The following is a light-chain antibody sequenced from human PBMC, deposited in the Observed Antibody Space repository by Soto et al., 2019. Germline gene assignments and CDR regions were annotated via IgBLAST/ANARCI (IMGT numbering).Light chain of an antibody. V-gene: IGLV2-14*03. CDR1: SSDLGAYNY. Sequence: QLVLTQPASVSGSPGQSITISCTGSSSDLGAYNYVSWYQQHPGKAPKLMIFDVSIRPSGVSHRFSGSKSGRTASLTISGLQAEDEADYYCSSYTSSMTLVFGGGTKLTVL. CDR2: DVS. CDR3: SSYTSSMTLV. J-gene: IGLJ3*02.